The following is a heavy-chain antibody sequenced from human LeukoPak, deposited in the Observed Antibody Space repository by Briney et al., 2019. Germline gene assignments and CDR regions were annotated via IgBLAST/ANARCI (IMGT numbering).Heavy chain of an antibody. J-gene: IGHJ4*02. D-gene: IGHD6-19*01. V-gene: IGHV3-74*01. Sequence: PGGSLRLSCAASGFTFSSYWMHRVRQAPGKGLVWVSRINSDGSSTSYADSVKGRFTISRDNAKNTLYLQMNSLRAEDTAVYYCARGYSSGWYYFDYWGQGTLVTVSS. CDR2: INSDGSST. CDR1: GFTFSSYW. CDR3: ARGYSSGWYYFDY.